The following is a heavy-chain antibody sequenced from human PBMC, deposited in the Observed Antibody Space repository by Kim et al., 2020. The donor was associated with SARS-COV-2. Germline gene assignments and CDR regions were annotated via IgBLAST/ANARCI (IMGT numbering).Heavy chain of an antibody. CDR3: SSALGH. Sequence: LETLSLTCTVSGDSLSSDYWSWNRQPAGKGLAWIGRIYTSGRTNYNPSLQSRVTMSVDMSKNQFSLKLSSVTAADTAVYYCSSALGHWGQGTLVTVSS. CDR2: IYTSGRT. D-gene: IGHD3-16*02. J-gene: IGHJ4*02. CDR1: GDSLSSDY. V-gene: IGHV4-4*07.